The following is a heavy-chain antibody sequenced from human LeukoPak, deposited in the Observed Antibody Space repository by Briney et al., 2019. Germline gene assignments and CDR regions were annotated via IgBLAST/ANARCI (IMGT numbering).Heavy chain of an antibody. CDR2: ISTSSSYI. J-gene: IGHJ6*03. CDR1: GFKFSSYS. D-gene: IGHD6-19*01. Sequence: GGSLRLSRAASGFKFSSYSMKWVRQAPGKGLEWVSFISTSSSYIYYADSVKGRFTISRDNAKNTLYLQMNSLRAEDTAVYYCARGQAQQWLVSPWNYYYMDVWGKGTTVTISS. V-gene: IGHV3-21*01. CDR3: ARGQAQQWLVSPWNYYYMDV.